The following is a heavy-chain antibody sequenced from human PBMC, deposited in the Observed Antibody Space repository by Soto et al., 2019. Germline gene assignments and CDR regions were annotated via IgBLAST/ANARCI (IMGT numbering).Heavy chain of an antibody. CDR1: GFIVSSNY. J-gene: IGHJ6*02. CDR2: IYSGGSA. V-gene: IGHV3-53*01. CDR3: VRDDYGLDV. Sequence: EVQLVESGGGLIQPGGSQRLSCAASGFIVSSNYMSWVRQAPGKGLGWVSVIYSGGSANYADSVKGRFTIYRDNSKNTVYLQMNSLRAEDTAVYYCVRDDYGLDVWGQGTAVIVSS.